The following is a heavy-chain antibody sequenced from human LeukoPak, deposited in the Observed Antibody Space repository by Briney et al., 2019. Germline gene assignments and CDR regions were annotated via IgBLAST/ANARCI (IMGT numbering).Heavy chain of an antibody. V-gene: IGHV1-8*02. D-gene: IGHD1-26*01. Sequence: GASVKVSCKASGYTFTSYDINWVRQATGQGLEWMGWMNPNSGNTGYAQKFQGRVTMTRDMSTTTVYMDLSSLKSEDTAVYYCARAGSSGDYQAGSFEYWGQGTLVTVSS. CDR3: ARAGSSGDYQAGSFEY. CDR1: GYTFTSYD. J-gene: IGHJ4*02. CDR2: MNPNSGNT.